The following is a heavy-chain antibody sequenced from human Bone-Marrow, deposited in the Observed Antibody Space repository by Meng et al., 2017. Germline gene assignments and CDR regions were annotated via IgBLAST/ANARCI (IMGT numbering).Heavy chain of an antibody. CDR2: IYHSGST. Sequence: QGQLRGSGPGLGGLSEPLSPTGTVAGGSVSSGSYYWSWIRQPPGKGLEWIGEIYHSGSTNYNPSLKSRVTISVDKSKNQFSLKLSSVTAADTAVYYCARDLVRTAMVGVFDYWGQGTLVTVSS. CDR3: ARDLVRTAMVGVFDY. D-gene: IGHD5-18*01. J-gene: IGHJ4*02. CDR1: GGSVSSGSYY. V-gene: IGHV4-61*01.